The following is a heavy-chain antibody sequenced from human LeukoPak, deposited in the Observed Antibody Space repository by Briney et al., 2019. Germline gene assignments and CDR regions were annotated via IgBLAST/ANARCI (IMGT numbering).Heavy chain of an antibody. Sequence: SETLSLTCTVSGGSISSSSYYWGWIRQPPGKGLEWIVSIYYSGSTYYNPSLKSRVTISVDTSKNQFSLKLSSVTAADTAVYYCARQPITIFGVVTDWLDPWGQGTLVTVSS. J-gene: IGHJ5*02. CDR2: IYYSGST. V-gene: IGHV4-39*01. CDR1: GGSISSSSYY. CDR3: ARQPITIFGVVTDWLDP. D-gene: IGHD3-3*01.